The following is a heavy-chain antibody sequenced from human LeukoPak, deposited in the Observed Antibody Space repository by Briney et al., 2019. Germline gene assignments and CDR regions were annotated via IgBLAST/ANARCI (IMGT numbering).Heavy chain of an antibody. CDR1: GFTFSNSD. J-gene: IGHJ5*02. CDR2: VRGSGYNP. Sequence: QPGGSLRLSCTASGFTFSNSDMNWVRQAPGKGLEWVSCVRGSGYNPEYTDSVKGRFTISRDNSRNTLYLQLNSLRAEDTALYYCAKCAQTPDGGSGWCNWFDAWGQGTLVTVSS. CDR3: AKCAQTPDGGSGWCNWFDA. V-gene: IGHV3-23*01. D-gene: IGHD3-3*01.